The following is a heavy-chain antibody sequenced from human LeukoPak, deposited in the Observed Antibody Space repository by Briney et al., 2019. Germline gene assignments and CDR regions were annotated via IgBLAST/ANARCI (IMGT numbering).Heavy chain of an antibody. Sequence: SETLSLTCTVSGGSISSSSYYWGWIRQPPGKGLEWIGSIYYSGSTYYNPSLKSRVTISVDTSKNQFSLKLSSVTAADTAVYYCARRGGGSGSYGKDYYYYYYMDVWGKGTTVTISS. CDR2: IYYSGST. J-gene: IGHJ6*03. CDR3: ARRGGGSGSYGKDYYYYYYMDV. CDR1: GGSISSSSYY. D-gene: IGHD3-10*01. V-gene: IGHV4-39*07.